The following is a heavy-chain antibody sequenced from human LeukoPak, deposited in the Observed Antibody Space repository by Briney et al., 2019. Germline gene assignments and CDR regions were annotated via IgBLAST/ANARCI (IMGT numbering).Heavy chain of an antibody. Sequence: GGSLRLSCAASGFTFSSYGMHWVRQAPGKGLEWVAFIRYDGSNKYYADSVKGRFTISRDNSKNTLYLQMNSLRAEDTAVYYCAKTPLGLRGYFDYWGQGTLVTVSS. J-gene: IGHJ4*02. V-gene: IGHV3-30*02. CDR1: GFTFSSYG. CDR2: IRYDGSNK. D-gene: IGHD3-10*01. CDR3: AKTPLGLRGYFDY.